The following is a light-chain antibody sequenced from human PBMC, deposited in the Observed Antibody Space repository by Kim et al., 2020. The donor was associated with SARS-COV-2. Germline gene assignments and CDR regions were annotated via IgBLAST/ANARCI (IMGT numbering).Light chain of an antibody. CDR2: GAS. V-gene: IGKV1-16*02. CDR3: QQYNGYPYT. J-gene: IGKJ2*01. Sequence: SASVGYRVTITSRASQGINNYLAWFQQKPGKAPKSLIYGASTLHRGVPSKFSGSGFGTDFTLTISDLQPEDFASYYCQQYNGYPYTFGQGTKLEI. CDR1: QGINNY.